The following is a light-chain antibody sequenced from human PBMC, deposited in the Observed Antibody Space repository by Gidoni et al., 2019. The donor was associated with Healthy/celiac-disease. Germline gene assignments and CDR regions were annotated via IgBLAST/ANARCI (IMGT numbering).Light chain of an antibody. CDR2: DVS. V-gene: IGLV2-14*03. CDR3: SSYTSSITRYV. J-gene: IGLJ1*01. CDR1: SSYVGDYNY. Sequence: QSALTQPASVSGSPGQSITISCTGTSSYVGDYNYVSWYQQHPDKAPKLMIYDVSNRPSGVSNRFSGSKSGNTASLTISGLQAEDEADYYCSSYTSSITRYVFGTGTKVTVL.